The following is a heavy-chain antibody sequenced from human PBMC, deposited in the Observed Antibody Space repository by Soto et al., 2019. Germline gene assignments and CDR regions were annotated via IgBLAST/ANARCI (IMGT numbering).Heavy chain of an antibody. CDR3: ARDGDYYDFWSGYYRNGAFDI. V-gene: IGHV3-7*01. CDR1: GFTFSSYW. CDR2: IKQDGSEK. J-gene: IGHJ3*02. Sequence: GGSLRLSCAASGFTFSSYWMSWVRQAPGKGLEWVANIKQDGSEKYYVDSVKGRFTISRDNAKNSLYLQMNSLRAEDTAVYYCARDGDYYDFWSGYYRNGAFDIWGQGTMVTVSS. D-gene: IGHD3-3*01.